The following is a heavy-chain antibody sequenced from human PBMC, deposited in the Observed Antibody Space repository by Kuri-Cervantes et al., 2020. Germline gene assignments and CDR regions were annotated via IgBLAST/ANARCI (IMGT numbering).Heavy chain of an antibody. CDR3: ARRSGGGGSYDY. J-gene: IGHJ4*02. Sequence: GGSLRLSCAASGFTFSSYDMHWVRQATGKGLEWVSAIGTAGDTYYPGSVKGRFTISRENAKNSLYLQMNSLRAGDTAVYYCARRSGGGGSYDYWGQGTLVTVSS. CDR1: GFTFSSYD. CDR2: IGTAGDT. V-gene: IGHV3-13*01. D-gene: IGHD3-10*01.